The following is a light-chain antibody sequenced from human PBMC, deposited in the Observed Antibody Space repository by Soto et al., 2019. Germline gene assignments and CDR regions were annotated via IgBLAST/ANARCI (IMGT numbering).Light chain of an antibody. Sequence: QSALTQPASVSASPGQSITVSCTGTSSDIGAYNYVSWYQQHPGKAPKLMIYEVSNRPSGVSNRFSASKSGNTASLTISGLQAEDEADSFCSSYTSSSTVVFGGGTKLTVL. V-gene: IGLV2-14*01. CDR3: SSYTSSSTVV. CDR1: SSDIGAYNY. CDR2: EVS. J-gene: IGLJ3*02.